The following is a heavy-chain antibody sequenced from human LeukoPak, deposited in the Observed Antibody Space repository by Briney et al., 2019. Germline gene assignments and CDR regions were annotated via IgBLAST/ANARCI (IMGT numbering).Heavy chain of an antibody. Sequence: SETLSLTCAVYGVSFSGYYWSWIRQPPGKGLEWIGEINHSGSTNYNPSLKSRVTISVDTSKNQFSLKLSSVTAADTAVYYCARGSGSVGAIGYWGQGTLVTVSS. CDR3: ARGSGSVGAIGY. CDR1: GVSFSGYY. J-gene: IGHJ4*02. CDR2: INHSGST. D-gene: IGHD1-26*01. V-gene: IGHV4-34*01.